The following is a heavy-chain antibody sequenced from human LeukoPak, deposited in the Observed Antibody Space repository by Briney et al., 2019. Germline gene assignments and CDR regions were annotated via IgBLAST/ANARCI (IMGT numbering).Heavy chain of an antibody. V-gene: IGHV1-69*13. CDR2: IIPIFGTA. CDR1: GGTFSSYA. Sequence: ASVKVSCKASGGTFSSYAISWVRQAPGQGLEWMGGIIPIFGTANSAQKFRGRVTITADESTSTAYMELSSLRSEDTAVYYCARSSRYYDSSGLQAYYFDYWGQGTLVTVSS. D-gene: IGHD3-22*01. J-gene: IGHJ4*02. CDR3: ARSSRYYDSSGLQAYYFDY.